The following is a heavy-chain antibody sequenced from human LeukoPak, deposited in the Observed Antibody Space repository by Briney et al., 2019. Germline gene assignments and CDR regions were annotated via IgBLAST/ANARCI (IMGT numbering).Heavy chain of an antibody. V-gene: IGHV4-39*07. CDR1: GGSISSSSYY. Sequence: PSETLSLTCTVSGGSISSSSYYWGWIRQPPGKGLEWIGSIYYSGSTYYNPSLKSRVTISVDASKNQFSLKLSSVTAADTAVYYCARGYDVVVAGAPFDPWGQGTLVTVSS. D-gene: IGHD2-15*01. J-gene: IGHJ5*02. CDR2: IYYSGST. CDR3: ARGYDVVVAGAPFDP.